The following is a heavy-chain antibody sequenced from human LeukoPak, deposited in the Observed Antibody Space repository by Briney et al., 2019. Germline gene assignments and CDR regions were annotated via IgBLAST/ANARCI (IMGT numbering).Heavy chain of an antibody. D-gene: IGHD6-19*01. Sequence: KGLEWVSVIYSGGSTYYADSVKGRFTISRDNSKNTLYLQMNSLRAEDTAVYYCARVTRQWLAFDYWGQGTLVTVSS. CDR3: ARVTRQWLAFDY. J-gene: IGHJ4*02. CDR2: IYSGGST. V-gene: IGHV3-66*01.